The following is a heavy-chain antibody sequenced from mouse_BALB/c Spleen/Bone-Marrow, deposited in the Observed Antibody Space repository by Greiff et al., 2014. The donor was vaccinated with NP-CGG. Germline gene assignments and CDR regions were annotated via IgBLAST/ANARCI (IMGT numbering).Heavy chain of an antibody. CDR2: IRLKSNNYAT. D-gene: IGHD2-4*01. Sequence: EVMLVESGGGLVQPGGSMKLSCVASGFSFSNYWMNWVRQSPEKGLEWVAEIRLKSNNYATHYAASVKGRFSISRDDSKSSVYLQMNNLGAEDTGIYYCSRDYDDAMDYWGQGTSVTVSS. J-gene: IGHJ4*01. CDR3: SRDYDDAMDY. V-gene: IGHV6-6*02. CDR1: GFSFSNYW.